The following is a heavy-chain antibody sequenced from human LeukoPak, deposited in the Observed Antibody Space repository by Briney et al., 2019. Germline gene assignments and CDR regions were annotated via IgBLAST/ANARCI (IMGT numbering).Heavy chain of an antibody. Sequence: SETLSLTCTVSGGSISSYYWSWIRQPPGKGLEWIGYIYYSGSTNYNPSLKSLVTISVDTSKTQFSLKLRYVTAADTAVYYCARLAYGSGSYTWYYFDYWGQGTLVTVSS. CDR3: ARLAYGSGSYTWYYFDY. J-gene: IGHJ4*02. CDR2: IYYSGST. CDR1: GGSISSYY. D-gene: IGHD3-10*01. V-gene: IGHV4-59*08.